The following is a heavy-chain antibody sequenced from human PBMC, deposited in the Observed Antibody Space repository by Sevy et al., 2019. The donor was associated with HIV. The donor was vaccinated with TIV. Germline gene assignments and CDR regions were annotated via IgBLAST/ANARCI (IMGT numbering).Heavy chain of an antibody. D-gene: IGHD3-22*01. V-gene: IGHV3-7*03. CDR3: ARGTYYYDSTGYYHDDFDV. CDR1: SGFTFSSYW. CDR2: IKQDGSVK. Sequence: GGSLRLSCAASSGFTFSSYWMSWVRQAPGKGLEWVANIKQDGSVKHHVDSVRGRFTISRDNAKNSLYLQMNRLRVEDTAVYYCARGTYYYDSTGYYHDDFDVWGQGTMVTVSS. J-gene: IGHJ3*01.